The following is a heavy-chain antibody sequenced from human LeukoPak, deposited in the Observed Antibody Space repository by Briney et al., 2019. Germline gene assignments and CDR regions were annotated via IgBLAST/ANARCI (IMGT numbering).Heavy chain of an antibody. CDR3: ARELRWYYYYYMDV. V-gene: IGHV4-59*12. D-gene: IGHD4-23*01. J-gene: IGHJ6*03. CDR1: GGSISSYY. Sequence: SETLSLTCTVSGGSISSYYWSWIRQPPGKGLEWIGYIYYSGSTNYNPSLKSRVTISVDTSKNQFSLKLSSVTAADTAVYYCARELRWYYYYYMDVWGKGTTVTVSS. CDR2: IYYSGST.